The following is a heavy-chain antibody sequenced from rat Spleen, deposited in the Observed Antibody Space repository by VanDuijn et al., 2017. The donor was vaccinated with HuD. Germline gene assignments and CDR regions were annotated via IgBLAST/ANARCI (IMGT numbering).Heavy chain of an antibody. CDR2: ISTGGGNT. D-gene: IGHD1-12*03. V-gene: IGHV5-25*01. Sequence: EVQLVESGGGLVQPGRSMKLSCAASGFTFSNYYMAWVRQAPTKGLEWVASISTGGGNTYYRDSVKGRFTISRDNAKSTLYLQLDGLRSEDTATYYCAGHYYYDGYWFAYWGQGTLVTVSS. CDR1: GFTFSNYY. CDR3: AGHYYYDGYWFAY. J-gene: IGHJ3*01.